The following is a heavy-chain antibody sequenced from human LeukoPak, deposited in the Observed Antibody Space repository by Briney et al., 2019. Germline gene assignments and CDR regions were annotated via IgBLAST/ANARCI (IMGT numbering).Heavy chain of an antibody. CDR1: GYTFTSYY. V-gene: IGHV1-46*01. D-gene: IGHD6-6*01. CDR2: INRSGGST. Sequence: ASVTVSCTASGYTFTSYYMHWVRHAPGQGLEWMVIINRSGGSTSYAQQSQGRVAMPRDTSPSTAYMELSSLRSEHPAVYYCARDGDSSIAARGGSDYWGQGTLVTVSS. CDR3: ARDGDSSIAARGGSDY. J-gene: IGHJ4*02.